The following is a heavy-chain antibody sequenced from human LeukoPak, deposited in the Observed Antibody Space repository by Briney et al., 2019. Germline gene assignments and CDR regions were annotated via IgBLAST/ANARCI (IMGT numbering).Heavy chain of an antibody. CDR1: GGTFSSYA. CDR2: IIPIFGIA. J-gene: IGHJ6*02. CDR3: ARGGQQLVRDYYHYGMDV. V-gene: IGHV1-69*04. Sequence: SVKVSCKASGGTFSSYAISWVRQAPGQGLEWMGRIIPIFGIANYAQKFQGRVTITADKSTSTAYMELSSLRSEDTAVYYCARGGQQLVRDYYHYGMDVWGQGTTVTVSS. D-gene: IGHD6-13*01.